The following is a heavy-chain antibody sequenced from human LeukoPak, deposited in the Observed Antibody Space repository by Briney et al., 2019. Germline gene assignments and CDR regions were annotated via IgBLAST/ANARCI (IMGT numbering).Heavy chain of an antibody. J-gene: IGHJ4*02. CDR3: ARGPGPDRITIFGVVSPFDY. D-gene: IGHD3-3*01. CDR2: INPNSGGT. CDR1: GYTFTGYY. V-gene: IGHV1-2*02. Sequence: GASVKVSCKASGYTFTGYYMHWVRQAPGQGLEWMGWINPNSGGTNYAQKFQGRVTMTRDTSISTAYMELSRLRSDDTAVYYCARGPGPDRITIFGVVSPFDYWGQGTLVTVSS.